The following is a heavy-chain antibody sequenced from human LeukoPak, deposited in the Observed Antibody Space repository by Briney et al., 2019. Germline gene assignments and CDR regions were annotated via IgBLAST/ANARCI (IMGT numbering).Heavy chain of an antibody. CDR3: ARDYAPQWLVPYFDY. J-gene: IGHJ4*02. CDR1: GFTFSDYA. CDR2: IRSKAYGGTT. D-gene: IGHD6-19*01. Sequence: PGRSLRLSCTTSGFTFSDYAMSWVRQTPGKGLEWVGFIRSKAYGGTTEYAASVKGRFTISRDDSKSIAYLQMNSLRDEDTAVYYCARDYAPQWLVPYFDYWGQGTLVTVSS. V-gene: IGHV3-49*04.